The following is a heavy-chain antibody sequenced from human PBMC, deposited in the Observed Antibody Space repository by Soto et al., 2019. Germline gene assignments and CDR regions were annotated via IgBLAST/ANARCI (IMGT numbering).Heavy chain of an antibody. J-gene: IGHJ4*02. CDR3: ARQNCGGDCNVDY. V-gene: IGHV4-61*01. D-gene: IGHD2-21*02. Sequence: QVQLHESGPGLVKPSETLSLTCTVSGGSVSSGTYYWTWIPQPPGKVLEWIWYVYYSGSTNYNPSLKSRVTISVDTSKNHFSLKLTSVTAADTAVYYCARQNCGGDCNVDYWGQGTLVTVSS. CDR2: VYYSGST. CDR1: GGSVSSGTYY.